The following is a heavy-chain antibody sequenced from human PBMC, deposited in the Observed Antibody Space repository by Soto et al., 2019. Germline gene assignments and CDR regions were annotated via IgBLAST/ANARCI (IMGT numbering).Heavy chain of an antibody. V-gene: IGHV3-23*01. D-gene: IGHD1-26*01. CDR2: ISGSGGST. CDR1: GFTFSSYA. Sequence: GGSLRLSCAASGFTFSSYAMSWVRQAPGKGLEWVSAISGSGGSTYYADSVKGRFTISRDNSKNTLYLQMNSLRAEDTAVYYCAKEKDQGWELLLPRLYFDYWGQGTLVTVSS. CDR3: AKEKDQGWELLLPRLYFDY. J-gene: IGHJ4*02.